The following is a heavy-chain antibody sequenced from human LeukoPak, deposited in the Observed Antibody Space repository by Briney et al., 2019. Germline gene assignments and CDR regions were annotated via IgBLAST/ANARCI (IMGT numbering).Heavy chain of an antibody. CDR3: ARVSGSYGYYFDY. J-gene: IGHJ4*02. V-gene: IGHV4-61*02. CDR1: GGSISSGSYY. D-gene: IGHD1-26*01. Sequence: SQTLSLTCTVSGGSISSGSYYWSWIRQPAGKGLEWIGRIYTSGSTNYNPSLKSRVTISVDTSKNQFSLKLSSVTAADTAVYYRARVSGSYGYYFDYWGQGTLVTVSS. CDR2: IYTSGST.